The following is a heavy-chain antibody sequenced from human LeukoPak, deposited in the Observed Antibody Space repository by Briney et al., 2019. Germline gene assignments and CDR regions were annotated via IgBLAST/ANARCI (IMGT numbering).Heavy chain of an antibody. D-gene: IGHD3-22*01. Sequence: GGSLRLSCVASGFTFSSYGMNWVRQAPGKGLEWVSYISSSSSTIYYADSVKGRFTISRDNAKKSLYLQMNSLRDEDTAVYYCARIVYDSSGYIDYWGQGTLVTVSS. CDR3: ARIVYDSSGYIDY. CDR2: ISSSSSTI. J-gene: IGHJ4*02. CDR1: GFTFSSYG. V-gene: IGHV3-48*02.